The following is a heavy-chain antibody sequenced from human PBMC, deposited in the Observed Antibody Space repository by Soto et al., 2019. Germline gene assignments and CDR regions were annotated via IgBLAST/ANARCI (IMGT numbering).Heavy chain of an antibody. Sequence: GESLKISCAASGFTFSSYAMSWVRQAPGKGLEWVSAISGSGGSTYYADSVKGRFTISRDNSKNTLYLQMNSLRAEDTAVYYCAKRKLPGIAVAGSFDYWGQGTLVTVSS. CDR1: GFTFSSYA. J-gene: IGHJ4*02. V-gene: IGHV3-23*01. D-gene: IGHD6-19*01. CDR3: AKRKLPGIAVAGSFDY. CDR2: ISGSGGST.